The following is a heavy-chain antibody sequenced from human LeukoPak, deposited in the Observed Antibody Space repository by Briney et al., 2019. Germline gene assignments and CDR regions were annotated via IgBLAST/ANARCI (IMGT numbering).Heavy chain of an antibody. CDR1: GFTFSSYA. CDR2: ISGSGGST. J-gene: IGHJ6*02. CDR3: ARDPLTMSWFGESSYGMDV. Sequence: GGSLRLSCAASGFTFSSYAMNWVRQAPGKGLEWVSGISGSGGSTYYADSVKGRFTISRDNSKNTLYLQMNSLRAEDTAVYYCARDPLTMSWFGESSYGMDVWGQGTTVTVSS. D-gene: IGHD3-10*01. V-gene: IGHV3-23*01.